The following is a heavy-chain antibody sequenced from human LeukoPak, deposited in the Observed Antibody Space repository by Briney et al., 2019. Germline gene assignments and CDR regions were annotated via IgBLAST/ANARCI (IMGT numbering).Heavy chain of an antibody. CDR2: ISRSSSTL. V-gene: IGHV3-48*01. CDR3: ARDQGLGYCSSTNCLGAFDI. J-gene: IGHJ3*02. D-gene: IGHD2-2*01. CDR1: GFTVSSYS. Sequence: GRSLRLSCAASGFTVSSYSMTWVRQAPGKGLEWVSYISRSSSTLYYADSVKGRFTISRDNAKNSLFLQMNSLRAEDTAVYYCARDQGLGYCSSTNCLGAFDIWGQGTMVTVSS.